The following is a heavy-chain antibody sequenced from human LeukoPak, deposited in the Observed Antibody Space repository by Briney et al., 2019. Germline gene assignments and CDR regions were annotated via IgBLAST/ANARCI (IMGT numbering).Heavy chain of an antibody. V-gene: IGHV4-34*01. CDR3: AYSTVVTRGYY. J-gene: IGHJ4*02. Sequence: PSETLSLTCAVYGGSFSGYYWSWIRQPPGKGLEWIGEINHSGSTKYNPSLKSRVTISVDTSKNQFSLKLSSMTAADTAVYYCAYSTVVTRGYYWGQGTLVTVSS. D-gene: IGHD4-23*01. CDR2: INHSGST. CDR1: GGSFSGYY.